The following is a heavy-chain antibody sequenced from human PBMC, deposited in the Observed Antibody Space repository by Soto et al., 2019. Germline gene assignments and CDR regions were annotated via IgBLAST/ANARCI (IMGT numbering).Heavy chain of an antibody. V-gene: IGHV3-23*01. CDR3: AKAARDCGGDCYSSYFDS. D-gene: IGHD2-21*02. CDR1: RFTFGGYA. Sequence: PGGSLRLSCSASRFTFGGYAMSWVRQAPGKGLEWVSGITGNAANTVYADSVKGRFTISRDNSKNALHLQLNSLRAEDTAVYFCAKAARDCGGDCYSSYFDSWGQGALVTVSS. J-gene: IGHJ4*02. CDR2: ITGNAANT.